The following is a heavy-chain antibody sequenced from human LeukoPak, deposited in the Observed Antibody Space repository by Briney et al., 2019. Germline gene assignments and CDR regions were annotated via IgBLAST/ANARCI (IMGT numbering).Heavy chain of an antibody. V-gene: IGHV3-11*01. Sequence: GGSLRLSCAASGFTFSDYYMSWIRQAPGKGLEWVSYISTGGSTIYYADSVKGRFTVSRDNAKNSLFLQMNSLRAEDTAVHYCARGRYSGSYYDYWGQGTLVTVSS. CDR2: ISTGGSTI. D-gene: IGHD1-26*01. CDR3: ARGRYSGSYYDY. CDR1: GFTFSDYY. J-gene: IGHJ4*02.